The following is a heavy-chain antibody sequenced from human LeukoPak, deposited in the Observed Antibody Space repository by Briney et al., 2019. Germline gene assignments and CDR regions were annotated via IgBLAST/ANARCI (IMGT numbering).Heavy chain of an antibody. CDR2: ISYDGSNK. CDR3: ANGLEYCSSTSCRGGAFDI. CDR1: GFTFSSYG. D-gene: IGHD2-2*01. V-gene: IGHV3-30*18. J-gene: IGHJ3*02. Sequence: PGGSLRLSCAASGFTFSSYGMHWVRQAPGKGLEWVAVISYDGSNKYYADSVKGRFTISRDNSKNTLYLQMNSLRAEDTAVYYCANGLEYCSSTSCRGGAFDIWGQGTMVTVSS.